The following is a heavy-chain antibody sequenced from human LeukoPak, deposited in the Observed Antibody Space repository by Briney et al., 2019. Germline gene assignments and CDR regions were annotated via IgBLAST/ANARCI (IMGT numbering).Heavy chain of an antibody. CDR1: GGSINSGDYY. Sequence: SETLSLTCTVSGGSINSGDYYWSWIRQPPGKGLEWIGYIYYSGSTYYNPSLKSRVTISVDTSKNQFSLKLSSVTAADTAVYYCVREGGVGATDYWAREPWSPSPQ. CDR2: IYYSGST. J-gene: IGHJ4*02. V-gene: IGHV4-30-4*08. CDR3: VREGGVGATDY. D-gene: IGHD1-26*01.